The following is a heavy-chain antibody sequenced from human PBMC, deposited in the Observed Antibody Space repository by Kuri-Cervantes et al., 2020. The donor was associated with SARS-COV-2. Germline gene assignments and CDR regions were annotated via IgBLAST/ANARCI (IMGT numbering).Heavy chain of an antibody. V-gene: IGHV4-59*13. D-gene: IGHD2-15*01. CDR1: GGSIGRSY. CDR3: ATSQEGDCSGGSFYYMRIQGGAFDI. CDR2: IYYSGSS. J-gene: IGHJ3*02. Sequence: SEIRSLTWHVPGGSIGRSYWTWTRQPPGKGLEWIGSIYYSGSSNYNPSLKRRITISVDTSKNQFSLKLTSVTAADTAVYYCATSQEGDCSGGSFYYMRIQGGAFDIWGQGTMVTVSS.